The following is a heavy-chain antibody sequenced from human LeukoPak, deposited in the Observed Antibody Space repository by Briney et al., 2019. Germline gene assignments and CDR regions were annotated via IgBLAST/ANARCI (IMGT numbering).Heavy chain of an antibody. V-gene: IGHV4-30-4*01. CDR2: IYYSGST. CDR1: GGSISSGDYY. Sequence: SQTLSLTCTVSGGSISSGDYYWSWIRQPPGKGLEWIGYIYYSGSTYYNPSLKSRVTISVDTSKNQFSLKLSSVTAADTAVYYCARRVIEDDAFDIWGQGTMVTVSS. D-gene: IGHD3-22*01. CDR3: ARRVIEDDAFDI. J-gene: IGHJ3*02.